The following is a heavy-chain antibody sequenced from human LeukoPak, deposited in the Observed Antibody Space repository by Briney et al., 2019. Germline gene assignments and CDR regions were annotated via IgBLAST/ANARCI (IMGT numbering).Heavy chain of an antibody. Sequence: GGSLRLSRSASGFTFRNYYMTWLRQTPGKGLEWLSYISTSGDIMDYADSVKGRFTISRDNAKASLYLQMKSLGADDTAIYYCAKGHTYGMIWGQGALVTVSS. J-gene: IGHJ4*02. D-gene: IGHD5-18*01. CDR3: AKGHTYGMI. V-gene: IGHV3-11*01. CDR2: ISTSGDIM. CDR1: GFTFRNYY.